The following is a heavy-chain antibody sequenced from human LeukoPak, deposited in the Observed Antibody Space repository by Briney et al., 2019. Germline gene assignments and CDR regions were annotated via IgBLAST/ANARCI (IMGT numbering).Heavy chain of an antibody. CDR1: GGSFSGYY. V-gene: IGHV4-34*01. Sequence: SETLSLTCAVYGGSFSGYYWSWIRQPPGKGLEWIGEINHSGSTNYNPSLKSRVTISVDTSKNQFSLKLSSVTAADTAVYYCAREKQWLVLGGGYFDYWGQGTLVTVSS. J-gene: IGHJ4*02. CDR3: AREKQWLVLGGGYFDY. CDR2: INHSGST. D-gene: IGHD6-19*01.